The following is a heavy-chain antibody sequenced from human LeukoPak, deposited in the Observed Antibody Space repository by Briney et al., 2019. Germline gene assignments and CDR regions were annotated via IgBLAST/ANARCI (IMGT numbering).Heavy chain of an antibody. J-gene: IGHJ4*02. V-gene: IGHV3-33*06. CDR3: AKDYGTTGYYRGGFFDY. CDR2: IYYDGSNQ. Sequence: PGGSLRLSCAASGFTFSHTGIHWVRQAPGKGLEWVALIYYDGSNQFYADSVKGRFTISRDNSKSTVFLDLNSLRDADTAVYFCAKDYGTTGYYRGGFFDYWGQGALVTVSS. D-gene: IGHD2-15*01. CDR1: GFTFSHTG.